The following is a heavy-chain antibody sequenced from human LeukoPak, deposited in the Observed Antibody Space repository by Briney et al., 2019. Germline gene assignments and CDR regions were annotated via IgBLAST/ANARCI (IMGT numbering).Heavy chain of an antibody. J-gene: IGHJ4*02. D-gene: IGHD5-18*01. Sequence: GGSLRLSCAASGFTFSSYGMSWVRQAPGKGLEWVSTSSGSGGSTYYADSVKGRFTISRDNAKTSLYLQMNSLRAEDTAVYYCARDLSGVTGYTYGRGIDYWGQGTLVTVSS. CDR1: GFTFSSYG. V-gene: IGHV3-23*01. CDR2: SSGSGGST. CDR3: ARDLSGVTGYTYGRGIDY.